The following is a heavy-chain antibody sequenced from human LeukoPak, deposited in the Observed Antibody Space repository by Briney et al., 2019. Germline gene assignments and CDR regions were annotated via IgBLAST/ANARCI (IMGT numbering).Heavy chain of an antibody. J-gene: IGHJ4*02. D-gene: IGHD4-17*01. CDR3: TRGTVTTYYFDY. CDR1: GGSTCGYY. CDR2: IYYSGST. Sequence: PSETLSLTCTLSGGSTCGYYSCWIRQPPGKELEWIGYIYYSGSTNYNPSLKSRVTISEDTSKNQFSLQLSSVTAADTAVYYCTRGTVTTYYFDYWGQGTLVTVSS. V-gene: IGHV4-59*01.